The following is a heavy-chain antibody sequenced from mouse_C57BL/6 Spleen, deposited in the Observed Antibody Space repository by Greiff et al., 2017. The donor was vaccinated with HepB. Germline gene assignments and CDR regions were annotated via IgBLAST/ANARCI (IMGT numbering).Heavy chain of an antibody. Sequence: EVMLVESEGGLVQPGSSMKLSCTASGFTFSDYYMAWVRQVPEKGLEWVANINYDGSSTYYLDSLKSRFIISRDNAKNILYLQMSSLKSEDTATYYCAREDGYDAMDYWGQGTSVTVSS. J-gene: IGHJ4*01. D-gene: IGHD2-3*01. CDR3: AREDGYDAMDY. CDR2: INYDGSST. CDR1: GFTFSDYY. V-gene: IGHV5-16*01.